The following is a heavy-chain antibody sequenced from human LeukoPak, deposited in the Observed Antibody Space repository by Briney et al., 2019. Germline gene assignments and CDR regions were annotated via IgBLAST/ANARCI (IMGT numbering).Heavy chain of an antibody. CDR3: AREGDSRWGELSP. CDR2: ISYDGSNK. CDR1: GFTFSSYG. J-gene: IGHJ1*01. Sequence: GGSLRLSCAASGFTFSSYGMHWVRQAPGKGLEWVAVISYDGSNKYYADSVKGRFTISRDNSKSTSDLQMNSLRAEDTAVYYCAREGDSRWGELSPWGQGTLVTVSA. V-gene: IGHV3-30*03. D-gene: IGHD3-16*02.